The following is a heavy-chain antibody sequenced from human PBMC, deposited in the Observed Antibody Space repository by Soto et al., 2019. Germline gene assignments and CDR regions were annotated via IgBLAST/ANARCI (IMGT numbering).Heavy chain of an antibody. V-gene: IGHV5-51*01. J-gene: IGHJ6*02. D-gene: IGHD4-17*01. CDR3: ASTGRMTTVPLGPAVDYYYGMDV. CDR2: IYPGDSDT. CDR1: GYSFTSYW. Sequence: VESLKISCNGSGYSFTSYWIGWVRQMPWKGLEWMGIIYPGDSDTRYSPSFQGQVTISADKSISTAYLQWSSLKASDTAMYYCASTGRMTTVPLGPAVDYYYGMDVWGQGTTVTVS.